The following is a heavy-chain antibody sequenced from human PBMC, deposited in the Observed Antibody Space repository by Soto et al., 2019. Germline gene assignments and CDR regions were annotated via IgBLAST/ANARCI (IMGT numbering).Heavy chain of an antibody. V-gene: IGHV3-15*01. Sequence: EVQLVESGGGLVKPGGSLRLSCAASGFTFSNAWMSWVRQAPGKGLEWVGRIKSKTDGGTTDYAAPVKGRFTISRDDSKNTLYLQINSLKTEDTAVYYCTTDPLAMYGDYEDYCGQGTLVTVSS. J-gene: IGHJ4*02. CDR1: GFTFSNAW. D-gene: IGHD4-17*01. CDR2: IKSKTDGGTT. CDR3: TTDPLAMYGDYEDY.